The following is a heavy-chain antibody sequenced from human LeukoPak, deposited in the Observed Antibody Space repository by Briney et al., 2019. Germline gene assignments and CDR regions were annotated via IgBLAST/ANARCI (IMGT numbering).Heavy chain of an antibody. V-gene: IGHV1-69*05. D-gene: IGHD3-3*01. CDR3: ASAFSGAAFDI. J-gene: IGHJ3*02. Sequence: SVKVSCKASGGTFSSYAISWVRQAPGQGLEWMGGIIPIFGTANYAQKFQGRVTMTRDTSTSTVYMELSSLRSEDTAVYYCASAFSGAAFDIWGQGTMVTVSS. CDR1: GGTFSSYA. CDR2: IIPIFGTA.